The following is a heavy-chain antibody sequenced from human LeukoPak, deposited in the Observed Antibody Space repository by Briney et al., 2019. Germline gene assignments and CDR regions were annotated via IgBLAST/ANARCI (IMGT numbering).Heavy chain of an antibody. D-gene: IGHD1-26*01. CDR3: ARAELRGSQRNCFDP. J-gene: IGHJ5*02. CDR1: GFTFSDYY. V-gene: IGHV3-11*01. CDR2: ISSSGSTI. Sequence: GGSLRLSCAASGFTFSDYYMSWIRQAPGKGLEWVSYISSSGSTIYYADSVKGRFTISRDNAKNSLYLQMNSLRAEDTAVYYCARAELRGSQRNCFDPRGQGTLVTVSS.